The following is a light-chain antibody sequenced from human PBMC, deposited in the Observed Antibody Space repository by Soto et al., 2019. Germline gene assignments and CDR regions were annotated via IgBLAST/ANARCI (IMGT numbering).Light chain of an antibody. CDR3: QQYYSYPLT. CDR2: AAS. J-gene: IGKJ1*01. V-gene: IGKV1-8*01. Sequence: IQMAQSPSSLSASTGDRVTITCLASHGISSYLAWYQQKPGKAPKLLIYAASTLQSGVPSRFSGSGSGTDFTLTISCLQSEDFATYYCQQYYSYPLTFGQGTKL. CDR1: HGISSY.